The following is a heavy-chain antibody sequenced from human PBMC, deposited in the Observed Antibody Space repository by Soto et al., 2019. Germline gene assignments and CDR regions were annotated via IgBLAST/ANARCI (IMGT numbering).Heavy chain of an antibody. CDR3: ARFSGGSYNTYYFYYGMDV. D-gene: IGHD2-15*01. Sequence: ASVQVSCKASGYTFTSYGISWVRQAPGQGLDWMGWISAYNGNTKYAQDLQGRVTMTTDTSTSTAYMELRSLISDDTAMYYCARFSGGSYNTYYFYYGMDVWGQGTTVTVSS. CDR2: ISAYNGNT. J-gene: IGHJ6*02. CDR1: GYTFTSYG. V-gene: IGHV1-18*04.